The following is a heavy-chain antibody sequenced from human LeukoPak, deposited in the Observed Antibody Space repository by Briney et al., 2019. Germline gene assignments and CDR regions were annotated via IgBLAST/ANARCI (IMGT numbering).Heavy chain of an antibody. Sequence: GGSLRLSCAASGFTFSSYTMNWVRQTPGKGLEWVSSICSSSSSIFYADSVKGRFTISRDNAENSLYLQMTSLRAEDTAVYYCAKSYDYVWGNYRYVFDYWGQGTLVTVSP. CDR3: AKSYDYVWGNYRYVFDY. D-gene: IGHD3-16*02. V-gene: IGHV3-21*01. J-gene: IGHJ4*02. CDR2: ICSSSSSI. CDR1: GFTFSSYT.